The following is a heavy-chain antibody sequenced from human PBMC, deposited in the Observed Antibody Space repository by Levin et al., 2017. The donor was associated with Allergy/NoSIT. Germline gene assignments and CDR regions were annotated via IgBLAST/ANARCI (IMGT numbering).Heavy chain of an antibody. CDR2: IYYSGST. CDR1: GGSVSSGSYY. Sequence: PSETLSLTCTVSGGSVSSGSYYWSWIRQPPGKGLEWIGYIYYSGSTNYNPSLKSRVTISVDTSKNQFSLKLSSVTAADTAVYYCARYSSSSGLFDYWGQGTLVTVSS. D-gene: IGHD6-6*01. J-gene: IGHJ4*02. CDR3: ARYSSSSGLFDY. V-gene: IGHV4-61*01.